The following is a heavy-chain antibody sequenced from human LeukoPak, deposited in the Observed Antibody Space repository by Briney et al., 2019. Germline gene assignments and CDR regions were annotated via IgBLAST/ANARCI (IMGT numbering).Heavy chain of an antibody. D-gene: IGHD4-17*01. J-gene: IGHJ3*02. CDR2: IKQDGSEK. Sequence: GGSLRLSCAASGFTFSSYWMSWVRQAPGKGLEWVANIKQDGSEKYYVDSVKGRFTISRDNAKNSLYLQMNSLRAEDTAVYYCAREDYGDYAYAFDIWGRGTMVTVSS. V-gene: IGHV3-7*01. CDR1: GFTFSSYW. CDR3: AREDYGDYAYAFDI.